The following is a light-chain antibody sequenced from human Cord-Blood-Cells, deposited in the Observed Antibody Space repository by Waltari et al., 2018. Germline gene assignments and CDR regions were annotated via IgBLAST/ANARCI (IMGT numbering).Light chain of an antibody. CDR2: GKN. CDR1: SLRSSY. J-gene: IGLJ1*01. CDR3: NSRDSSGNV. Sequence: SSELTQDPAVSVALGPPVRHTCQVDSLRSSYASWYQQKPGQAPVLVIYGKNNRPSGIQDRFSGSSSGNTASLTITGAQAEDEADYYCNSRDSSGNVFGTGTKVTVL. V-gene: IGLV3-19*01.